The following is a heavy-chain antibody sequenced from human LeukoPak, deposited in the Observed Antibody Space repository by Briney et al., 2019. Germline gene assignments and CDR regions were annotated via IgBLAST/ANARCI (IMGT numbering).Heavy chain of an antibody. CDR2: IYYSGST. CDR1: GGSISSYY. J-gene: IGHJ6*02. Sequence: SETLSLTCTVSGGSISSYYWSWIRQPPGQGLEWIGYIYYSGSTNYNPSLKSRVTISVDTSKNQFSLKLSSVTAADTAVYYCARVGTMVRGVIRSYYYGMDVWGQGTTVTVSS. CDR3: ARVGTMVRGVIRSYYYGMDV. V-gene: IGHV4-59*01. D-gene: IGHD3-10*01.